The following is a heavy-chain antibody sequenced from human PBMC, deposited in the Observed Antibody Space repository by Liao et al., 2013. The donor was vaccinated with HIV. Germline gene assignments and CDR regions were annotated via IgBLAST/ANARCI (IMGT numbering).Heavy chain of an antibody. CDR3: ASPFPYSSSWYEGAFDI. CDR2: IYYIGST. Sequence: QVQLQESGPGLVKPSETLSLTCTVSGGSIRSYYWSWIRQPPGKGLEWIGYIYYIGSTNYNPSLKSRVTISVDTSKNQFSLKLSSVTAADTAVYYCASPFPYSSSWYEGAFDIWGQGTMVTVSS. V-gene: IGHV4-59*08. CDR1: GGSIRSYY. J-gene: IGHJ3*02. D-gene: IGHD6-13*01.